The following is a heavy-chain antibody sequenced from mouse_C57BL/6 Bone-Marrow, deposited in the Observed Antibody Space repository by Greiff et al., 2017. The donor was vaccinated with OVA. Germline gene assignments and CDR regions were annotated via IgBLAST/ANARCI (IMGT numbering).Heavy chain of an antibody. CDR1: GYTFTDYY. J-gene: IGHJ2*01. CDR2: INPYNGGT. CDR3: ARGWLLDFDY. D-gene: IGHD2-3*01. V-gene: IGHV1-19*01. Sequence: EVKLQESGPVLVKPGASVKMSCKASGYTFTDYYMNWVKQSHGKSLEWIGVINPYNGGTSYNQKFKGKATLTVDKSSSTAYMELNSLTSEDSAVYYCARGWLLDFDYWGQGTTLTISS.